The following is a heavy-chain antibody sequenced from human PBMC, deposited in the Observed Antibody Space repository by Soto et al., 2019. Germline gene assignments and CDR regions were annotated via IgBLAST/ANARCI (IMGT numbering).Heavy chain of an antibody. CDR2: IYYSGST. J-gene: IGHJ4*02. Sequence: SETLSLTCTVSGGSISSYYWNWIRQSPGKGLEWIGNIYYSGSTNYNPSLKSRVTISVDTSNNQFSLKLSSVTAADTAVYYCARDFSGFYYYDYWGQGTLVTVSS. CDR1: GGSISSYY. D-gene: IGHD3-22*01. CDR3: ARDFSGFYYYDY. V-gene: IGHV4-59*01.